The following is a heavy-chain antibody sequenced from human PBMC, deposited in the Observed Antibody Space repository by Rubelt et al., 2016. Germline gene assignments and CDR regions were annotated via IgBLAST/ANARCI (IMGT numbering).Heavy chain of an antibody. CDR3: ARDRIRIAARQGWYFDL. D-gene: IGHD6-6*01. V-gene: IGHV1-18*01. J-gene: IGHJ2*01. CDR1: GYTFTSYG. Sequence: QVQLVQSGAEVKKPGASVKVSCKASGYTFTSYGISWVRQAPGQGLDWMGWISAYNGNTNYAQKLQGRVTMTTDTSTGTAYMELRSLRSDDTAVYYCARDRIRIAARQGWYFDLWGRGTLVTVSS. CDR2: ISAYNGNT.